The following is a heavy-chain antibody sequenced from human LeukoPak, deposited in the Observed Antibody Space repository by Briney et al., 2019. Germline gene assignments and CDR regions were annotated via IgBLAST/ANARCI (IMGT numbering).Heavy chain of an antibody. J-gene: IGHJ4*02. Sequence: PGRSLRLSCAASGFTFSSYAMHWVRQAPGKGLEWVAVISYDESYRYYADSVKGRFTISRDSSKNTLYLQMNSLRAEDTAVYYCATTLGSGWKFDYWGQGTLVTVSS. CDR1: GFTFSSYA. V-gene: IGHV3-30*04. D-gene: IGHD6-19*01. CDR3: ATTLGSGWKFDY. CDR2: ISYDESYR.